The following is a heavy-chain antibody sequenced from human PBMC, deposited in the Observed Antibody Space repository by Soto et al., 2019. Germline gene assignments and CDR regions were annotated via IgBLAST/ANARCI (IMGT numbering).Heavy chain of an antibody. J-gene: IGHJ6*02. CDR1: GGSIRSYF. CDR2: IYYTGST. V-gene: IGHV4-59*06. CDR3: ARVFKTMSFYYGMDV. Sequence: PSETLSLTCTVSGGSIRSYFWSWIRQLPGKGLEWIGYIYYTGSTYYNPSLKSRITISVDTSANQFSLKLSSVTAADTAIYFCARVFKTMSFYYGMDVWGQGTAVTVSS. D-gene: IGHD3-22*01.